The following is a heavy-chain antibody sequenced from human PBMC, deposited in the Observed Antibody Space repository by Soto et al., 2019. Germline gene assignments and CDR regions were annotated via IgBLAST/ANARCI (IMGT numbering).Heavy chain of an antibody. V-gene: IGHV3-9*01. CDR3: GRIDY. CDR1: GFTFDDYA. J-gene: IGHJ4*02. Sequence: EVQLVESGGGLVQPGRSLRLSCAASGFTFDDYAMHWFRQAPGEGLEWVSGVTWNGGSIGYAGSVKGRFTISRDNAKNPLYLQMNSLRPEDTALYYCGRIDYWGQGTLVTVPS. CDR2: VTWNGGSI.